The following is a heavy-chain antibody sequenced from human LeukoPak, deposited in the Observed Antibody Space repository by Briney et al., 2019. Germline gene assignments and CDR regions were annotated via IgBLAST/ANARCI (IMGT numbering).Heavy chain of an antibody. CDR1: GGSISSSSYY. D-gene: IGHD3-9*01. V-gene: IGHV4-39*07. CDR3: ARHGVILRYFDWLSHDAFDI. CDR2: IYYSGST. Sequence: SETLSLTCTVSGGSISSSSYYWGWIRQPPGKGLEWIGSIYYSGSTYYNPSLKSRVTISVDTSKNQFSLKLSSVTAADTAVYYCARHGVILRYFDWLSHDAFDIWGQGTMVTVSS. J-gene: IGHJ3*02.